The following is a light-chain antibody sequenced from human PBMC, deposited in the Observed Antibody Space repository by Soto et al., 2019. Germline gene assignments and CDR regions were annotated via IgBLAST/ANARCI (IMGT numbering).Light chain of an antibody. CDR3: QQYGNSPLT. J-gene: IGKJ4*01. Sequence: EIVLTQSPDTLSLSPGQRATLSCRASQSVRSDYFAWYQQKPGQAPRVIIFGVSTRATGVPDRFSGGGSGTDFTLTISRLEPEDFALYYCQQYGNSPLTFGGGTKV. CDR2: GVS. CDR1: QSVRSDY. V-gene: IGKV3-20*01.